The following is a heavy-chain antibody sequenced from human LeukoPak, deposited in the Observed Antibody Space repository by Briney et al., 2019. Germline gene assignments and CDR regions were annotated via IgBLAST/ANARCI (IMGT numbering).Heavy chain of an antibody. J-gene: IGHJ5*02. CDR1: GFTVSSNY. Sequence: QTGGSLRLSCAASGFTVSSNYMSWVRQAPGKGLEWVSVIYSGGSTYYADSVKGRFTISRDNSKNTLYLQMNSLRAEDTAVYYCARDYFTMVRGVIHWFDPWGQGTLVTVSS. D-gene: IGHD3-10*01. CDR3: ARDYFTMVRGVIHWFDP. V-gene: IGHV3-53*01. CDR2: IYSGGST.